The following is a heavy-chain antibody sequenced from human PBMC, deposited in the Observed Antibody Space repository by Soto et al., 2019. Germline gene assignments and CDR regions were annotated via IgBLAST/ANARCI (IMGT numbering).Heavy chain of an antibody. CDR3: SYGSLTRGY. J-gene: IGHJ4*02. CDR1: GFTFSSVA. Sequence: GGSLRLSCAGSGFTFSSVAMTWVRQAPGKGLEWVSSISGSGDSTYYADSVKGRFTISRDNSKNTLYLQMNSLRAEDTAEYYSSYGSLTRGYWGQGTLVTVSA. D-gene: IGHD3-10*01. V-gene: IGHV3-23*01. CDR2: ISGSGDST.